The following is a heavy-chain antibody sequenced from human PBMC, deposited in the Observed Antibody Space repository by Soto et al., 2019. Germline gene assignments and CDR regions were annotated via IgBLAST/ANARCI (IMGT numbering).Heavy chain of an antibody. CDR1: GGSFSGYY. Sequence: KQSQTLSLTCAVYGGSFSGYYWSWIRQPPGKGLEWIGEINHSGSTNYNPSLKSRVTISVDTSKNQFSLKLSSVTAADTAVYYCARGLPSEYCTNGVCYGATKDGDYWGQGTLDTVSS. D-gene: IGHD2-8*01. CDR2: INHSGST. V-gene: IGHV4-34*01. J-gene: IGHJ4*02. CDR3: ARGLPSEYCTNGVCYGATKDGDY.